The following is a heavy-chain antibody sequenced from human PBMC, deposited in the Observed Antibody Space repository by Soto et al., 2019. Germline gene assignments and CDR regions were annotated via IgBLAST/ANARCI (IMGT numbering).Heavy chain of an antibody. D-gene: IGHD2-15*01. CDR3: ERYCSGGSCPNDAFDI. V-gene: IGHV4-30-4*01. CDR1: GGSISSGDYY. CDR2: IYYSGST. J-gene: IGHJ3*02. Sequence: QVQLQESGPGLVKPSQTLSLTCTVSGGSISSGDYYWSWIRQPPGKGLEWIGYIYYSGSTYYNPYLKSRVTISVDTSKNQFSLKLSSVTAADTAVYYCERYCSGGSCPNDAFDIWGQGTMVTVSS.